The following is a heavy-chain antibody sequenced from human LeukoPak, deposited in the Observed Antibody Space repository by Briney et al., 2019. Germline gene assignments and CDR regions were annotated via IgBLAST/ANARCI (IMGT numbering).Heavy chain of an antibody. D-gene: IGHD6-13*01. CDR3: AKEAPAGISDF. J-gene: IGHJ4*02. CDR1: GFIFDDYA. V-gene: IGHV3-23*01. Sequence: GGSLRLSCAPSGFIFDDYAMHWVRQAPGKGLEWVSAISGSGDSTHYADSVKGRFTISRDNSKNTLYLQMNSLRAEDTAVYYCAKEAPAGISDFWGQGTLVTVSS. CDR2: ISGSGDST.